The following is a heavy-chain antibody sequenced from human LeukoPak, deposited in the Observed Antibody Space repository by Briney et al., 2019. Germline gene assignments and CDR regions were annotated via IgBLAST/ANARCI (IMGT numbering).Heavy chain of an antibody. CDR2: IRQDGNEK. CDR3: AREGVGGMDV. CDR1: GFTFIGYW. D-gene: IGHD3-16*01. V-gene: IGHV3-7*01. J-gene: IGHJ6*03. Sequence: PGGSLRLSCAASGFTFIGYWMSWVRQAPGKGLEWVANIRQDGNEKSSVDSVKGRFTISRDNAENSVYLQMNSLRAEDTAVYYRAREGVGGMDVWGKGTTVTVSS.